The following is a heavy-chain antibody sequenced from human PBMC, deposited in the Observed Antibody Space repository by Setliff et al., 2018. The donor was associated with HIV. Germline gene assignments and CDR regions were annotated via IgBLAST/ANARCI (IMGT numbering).Heavy chain of an antibody. CDR3: ARGVWSSSGWYGMDV. D-gene: IGHD6-19*01. J-gene: IGHJ6*02. CDR2: ITQDESDK. Sequence: GGSLRLPCAASGFTFSTYWMSGVRQAPGKGLEWVAKITQDESDKNYVDSVKGRFTMSRDNAKNSRYLQMNRLRAEDTAVYFCARGVWSSSGWYGMDVLGQGTTVTVS. CDR1: GFTFSTYW. V-gene: IGHV3-7*01.